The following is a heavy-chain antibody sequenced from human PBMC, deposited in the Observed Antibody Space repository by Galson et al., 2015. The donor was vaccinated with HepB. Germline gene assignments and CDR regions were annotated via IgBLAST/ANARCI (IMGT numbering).Heavy chain of an antibody. CDR3: ACYSRHFDY. CDR1: GFTFSNYA. J-gene: IGHJ4*02. D-gene: IGHD2-21*01. V-gene: IGHV3-23*01. CDR2: ISDSGGST. Sequence: SLRLSCAASGFTFSNYAMSWVRQAPGKGLEWVSAISDSGGSTYYAASVKGRFTISRDNSKSTLYLQVNSLRAEDTAVYYCACYSRHFDYCGQGTLVTVSS.